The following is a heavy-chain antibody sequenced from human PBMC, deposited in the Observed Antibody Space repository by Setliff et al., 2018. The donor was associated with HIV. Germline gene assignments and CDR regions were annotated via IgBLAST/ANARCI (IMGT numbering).Heavy chain of an antibody. Sequence: GSLRLSCAASGFTFSSYSMNWVRQAPGKGLEWVSYISSSSSTISYADSVKVRFTISRDNAKNSLYLQMNSLRAEDTAVYYCARDRVGATFIDYWGQGTLVTVSS. D-gene: IGHD1-26*01. CDR2: ISSSSSTI. CDR1: GFTFSSYS. V-gene: IGHV3-48*01. CDR3: ARDRVGATFIDY. J-gene: IGHJ4*02.